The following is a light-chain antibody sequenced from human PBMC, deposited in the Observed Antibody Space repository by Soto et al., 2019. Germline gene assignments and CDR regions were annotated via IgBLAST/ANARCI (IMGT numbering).Light chain of an antibody. J-gene: IGKJ5*01. CDR2: DPS. CDR1: QDISNY. Sequence: DIQMTQSPSSLSASVGDRVTITCRASQDISNYLNWYQQRPGKAPKLLIYDPSNLERGVPSRFSGTRSGTHFTFAITSLQPEDFATYYCQQSDSLPITFGQRTRLEI. CDR3: QQSDSLPIT. V-gene: IGKV1-33*01.